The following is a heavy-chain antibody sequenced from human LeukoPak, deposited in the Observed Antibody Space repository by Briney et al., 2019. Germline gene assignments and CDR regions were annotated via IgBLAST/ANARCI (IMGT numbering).Heavy chain of an antibody. D-gene: IGHD3-22*01. CDR2: IKKDGSQK. J-gene: IGHJ4*02. Sequence: GGSLRLSCAASGYSFDTYWMSWVRQAPGKGLEWVANIKKDGSQKYYVGSVRGRFTISRDNAKSSLYLQMNSLRVEDTAIYYCASSYDSSGNDWGQGTLVTVSS. CDR3: ASSYDSSGND. CDR1: GYSFDTYW. V-gene: IGHV3-7*01.